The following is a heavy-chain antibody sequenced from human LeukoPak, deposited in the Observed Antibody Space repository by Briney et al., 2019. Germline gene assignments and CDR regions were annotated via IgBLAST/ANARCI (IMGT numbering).Heavy chain of an antibody. CDR2: IYYSGST. D-gene: IGHD3-22*01. Sequence: SETLSLTCAVYGGSFSGYYWSWIRQPPGKGLEWIGSIYYSGSTYYNPSLKSRVTISVDTSKNQFSLKLSSVTAADTAVYYCARHELVASYYDSSGYRNWFDPWGQGTLVTVSS. J-gene: IGHJ5*02. V-gene: IGHV4-34*01. CDR1: GGSFSGYY. CDR3: ARHELVASYYDSSGYRNWFDP.